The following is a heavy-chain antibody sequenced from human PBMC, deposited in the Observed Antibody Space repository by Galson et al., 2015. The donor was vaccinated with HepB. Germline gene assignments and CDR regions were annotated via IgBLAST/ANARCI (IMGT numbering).Heavy chain of an antibody. V-gene: IGHV3-23*01. Sequence: SLRLSCAASGFIFSSYAMSWVRQAPGKGLEWVSGISGSAGDTYYADSVKGRFTISRDNSKNTLYLHMNSLRAEDTAVYYCAKGQDNSDWAPLHYWGQGTLVTVSS. J-gene: IGHJ4*02. D-gene: IGHD6-19*01. CDR3: AKGQDNSDWAPLHY. CDR2: ISGSAGDT. CDR1: GFIFSSYA.